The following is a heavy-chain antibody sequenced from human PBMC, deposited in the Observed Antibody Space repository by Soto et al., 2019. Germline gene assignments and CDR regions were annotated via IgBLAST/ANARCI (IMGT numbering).Heavy chain of an antibody. CDR3: ARNPCGGSGGSCYSGGYYYYYNGMDV. CDR1: GGSISSYY. J-gene: IGHJ6*02. Sequence: SETLSLTCTVSGGSISSYYWGWIRQPPGKGLEWIGYIYYSGGTNYNPSLKSRVTISVDTSKNQFSLKLSSVSAADTAVYYCARNPCGGSGGSCYSGGYYYYYNGMDVWGQGTTVTVS. D-gene: IGHD2-15*01. CDR2: IYYSGGT. V-gene: IGHV4-59*01.